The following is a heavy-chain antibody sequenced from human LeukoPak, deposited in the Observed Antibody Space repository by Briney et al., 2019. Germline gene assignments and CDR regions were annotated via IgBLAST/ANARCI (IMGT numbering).Heavy chain of an antibody. Sequence: GGSLRLSCAASGFTFSSYAMSWVRQAPGKGLEWVSAVSGSGGSTYYADSVKGRFTISRDNSKNTLYLQMNSLRAEDTAAYYCAKRSLLWFGELFEGDAFDIWGQGTMVTVSS. J-gene: IGHJ3*02. V-gene: IGHV3-23*01. D-gene: IGHD3-10*01. CDR1: GFTFSSYA. CDR3: AKRSLLWFGELFEGDAFDI. CDR2: VSGSGGST.